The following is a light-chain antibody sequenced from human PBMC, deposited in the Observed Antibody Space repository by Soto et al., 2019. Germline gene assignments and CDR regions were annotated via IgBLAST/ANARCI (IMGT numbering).Light chain of an antibody. J-gene: IGLJ2*01. CDR1: KLGDKY. CDR3: QAWDSSTAV. Sequence: SYELTQPPSVSVSPGQTASITCSGAKLGDKYACWYQQKPGQSPVLVIYQHNKRPSGIPERFSGSNSGNTATLTISGTQALDEADYYCQAWDSSTAVFGGGTKLTVL. V-gene: IGLV3-1*01. CDR2: QHN.